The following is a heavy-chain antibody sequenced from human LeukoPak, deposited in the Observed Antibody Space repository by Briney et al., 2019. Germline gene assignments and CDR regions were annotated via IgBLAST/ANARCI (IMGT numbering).Heavy chain of an antibody. J-gene: IGHJ6*02. Sequence: GESLKISCTGSGYSFTSYWIGWVRQMPGKGLEWMGIIYPGDSDTRYSPSFQGQVTISADKSISTAYLQWSSLKASDTAMYYCARHTRVTTLYYYYYGMDVWGQGTTVTVSS. D-gene: IGHD4-17*01. CDR3: ARHTRVTTLYYYYYGMDV. V-gene: IGHV5-51*01. CDR2: IYPGDSDT. CDR1: GYSFTSYW.